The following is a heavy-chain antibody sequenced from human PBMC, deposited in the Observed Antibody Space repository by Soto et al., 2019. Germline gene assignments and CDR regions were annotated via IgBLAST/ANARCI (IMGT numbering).Heavy chain of an antibody. J-gene: IGHJ5*02. CDR3: AKSPWYLVVYASAFDP. CDR1: GFTFSSYA. D-gene: IGHD2-15*01. CDR2: ISGSGGST. Sequence: GGSLRLSCAASGFTFSSYAMSWVRQAPGKGLEWVSAISGSGGSTYYADSVKGRFTISRDNSKNTLYLQMNSLRAEDTAVYYCAKSPWYLVVYASAFDPCGQRTLDLVSA. V-gene: IGHV3-23*01.